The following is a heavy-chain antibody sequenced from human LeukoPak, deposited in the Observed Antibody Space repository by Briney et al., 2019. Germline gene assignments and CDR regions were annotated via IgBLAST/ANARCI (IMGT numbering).Heavy chain of an antibody. J-gene: IGHJ4*02. D-gene: IGHD6-13*01. CDR1: GYNFMSYG. Sequence: ASVKVSCKASGYNFMSYGMHWVRQAPGQGLEWMGWINTNTGNPTYAQGFTGRFVFSLDISVSTAYLQISSLKAEDTAVYYCARGGGSSWPDYWGQGTLVTVSS. V-gene: IGHV7-4-1*02. CDR3: ARGGGSSWPDY. CDR2: INTNTGNP.